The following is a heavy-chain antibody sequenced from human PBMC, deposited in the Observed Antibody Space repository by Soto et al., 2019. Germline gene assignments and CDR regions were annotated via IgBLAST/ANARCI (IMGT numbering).Heavy chain of an antibody. CDR2: MNPNSGNT. CDR1: GYTFTSYD. Sequence: ASVKVSCKASGYTFTSYDINWVRQATGQGLERKKKMNPNSGNTGYAQKFQGRVTMTRNTSISTAYMELSSLRSEDTAVYYFARVYYDFWSGYSNYYMDVWGKGTTVTVSS. D-gene: IGHD3-3*01. J-gene: IGHJ6*03. CDR3: ARVYYDFWSGYSNYYMDV. V-gene: IGHV1-8*01.